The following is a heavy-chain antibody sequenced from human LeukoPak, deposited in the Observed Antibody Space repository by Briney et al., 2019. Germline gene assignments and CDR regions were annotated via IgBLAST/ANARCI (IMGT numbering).Heavy chain of an antibody. CDR1: GYTLTCYY. V-gene: IGHV1-2*02. D-gene: IGHD1-26*01. J-gene: IGHJ5*02. Sequence: GSVKDSCKASGYTLTCYYMHWVRQAPGQGLEWMGWINPNSGGTNYAQKFQGRVTMTRDTSISTAYMELSRLRSDDTAVYYCARVASGENWFDPWGQGTLVTVSS. CDR2: INPNSGGT. CDR3: ARVASGENWFDP.